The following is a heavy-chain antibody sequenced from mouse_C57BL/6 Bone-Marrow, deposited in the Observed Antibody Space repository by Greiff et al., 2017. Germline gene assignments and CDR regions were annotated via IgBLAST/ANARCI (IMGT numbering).Heavy chain of an antibody. CDR3: SRQVTTVLATKYFDV. CDR2: ISGGGGNT. CDR1: GFTFSSYT. J-gene: IGHJ1*03. V-gene: IGHV5-9*01. D-gene: IGHD1-1*01. Sequence: EVKLMESGGGLVKPGGSLKLSCAASGFTFSSYTMSWVRQTPEKRLQWVAAISGGGGNTYYPDGVKGRFTISRDNDKSILYLQLSSLRSEDTALYYCSRQVTTVLATKYFDVWGTGTTVTVSS.